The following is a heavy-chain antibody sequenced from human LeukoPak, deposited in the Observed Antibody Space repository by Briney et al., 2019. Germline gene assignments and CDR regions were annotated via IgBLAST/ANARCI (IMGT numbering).Heavy chain of an antibody. V-gene: IGHV4-34*01. Sequence: PSETLSLTCAVYGGSFSDYSWSWIRRPPGKGLEWIGEINHTGSTNYNPSLKSRVSISVDTSENQFSLKLSSVTAADTAVYYCARNIAAPQGMDVWGQGTTVTVSS. CDR3: ARNIAAPQGMDV. CDR1: GGSFSDYS. D-gene: IGHD6-13*01. J-gene: IGHJ6*02. CDR2: INHTGST.